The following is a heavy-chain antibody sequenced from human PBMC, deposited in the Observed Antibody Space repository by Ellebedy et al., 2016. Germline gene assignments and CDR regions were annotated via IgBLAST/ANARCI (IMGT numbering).Heavy chain of an antibody. CDR3: ARQHFGDYVDY. CDR2: IFYTGTT. D-gene: IGHD4-17*01. V-gene: IGHV4-59*08. CDR1: GGSISSYY. J-gene: IGHJ4*02. Sequence: SETLSLTCTVSGGSISSYYWSWIRQPPGKGLEWIGYIFYTGTTNYNPSLKSRVTISVDTSKNQFSLKLSSVTAADTAVYFCARQHFGDYVDYWGQGILVTVSS.